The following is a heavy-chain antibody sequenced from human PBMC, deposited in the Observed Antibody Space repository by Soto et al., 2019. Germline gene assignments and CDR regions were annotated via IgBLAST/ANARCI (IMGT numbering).Heavy chain of an antibody. J-gene: IGHJ4*02. CDR2: ISSSSSTI. V-gene: IGHV3-48*02. CDR3: ARPRGYSYVLPDY. D-gene: IGHD5-18*01. CDR1: GFTFSSYN. Sequence: EVQLVESGGGLVQPGGSLRLSCAASGFTFSSYNMNWVRQAPGKGLEWVSYISSSSSTIYYADSVKGRSTISRDNAKNSLYLQMNSLRDEDTAVYYCARPRGYSYVLPDYWGQGTLVTVSS.